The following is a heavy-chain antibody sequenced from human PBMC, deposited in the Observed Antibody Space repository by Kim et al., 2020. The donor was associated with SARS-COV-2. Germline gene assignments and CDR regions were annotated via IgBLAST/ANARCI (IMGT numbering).Heavy chain of an antibody. CDR3: ARGRSGSYFLFDY. J-gene: IGHJ4*02. CDR2: ISYDGSNK. D-gene: IGHD1-26*01. Sequence: GGSLRLSCAASGFTFSSYAMHWVRQAPGTGLEWVAVISYDGSNKYYADSVKGRFTISRDNSKNTLYLQMNSLRAEDTAVYYCARGRSGSYFLFDYWGQGTLVTVSS. CDR1: GFTFSSYA. V-gene: IGHV3-30-3*01.